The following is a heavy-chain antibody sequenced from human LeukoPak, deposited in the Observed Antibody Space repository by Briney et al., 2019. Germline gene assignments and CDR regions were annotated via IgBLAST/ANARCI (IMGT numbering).Heavy chain of an antibody. CDR3: ARGYSSGRDYYFDY. CDR1: GYTFTTYS. V-gene: IGHV1-18*01. D-gene: IGHD6-19*01. CDR2: ISGYSGNT. J-gene: IGHJ4*02. Sequence: ASVKVSCKASGYTFTTYSVNWVRQAPGQGLEWMGWISGYSGNTNYAQKLQGRVTMTTDTSTSTAYMELRSLRSDDTAIYYCARGYSSGRDYYFDYWGQGTLVTVPS.